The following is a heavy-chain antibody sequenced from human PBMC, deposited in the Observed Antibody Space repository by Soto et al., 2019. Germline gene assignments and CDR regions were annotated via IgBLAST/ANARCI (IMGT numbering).Heavy chain of an antibody. CDR1: GFTFSSYG. CDR2: IWYDGSNK. V-gene: IGHV3-33*01. D-gene: IGHD3-10*01. Sequence: QVQLVESGGGVGQPGRSLRLSCAASGFTFSSYGMHWVRQAPGKGLEWAAVIWYDGSNKYYADSVEGRFTISRDNSKNMLYLQMNSLRAEDTAVYYCARDEGLGVNYYYYGMDVWGQGTTVTVSS. J-gene: IGHJ6*02. CDR3: ARDEGLGVNYYYYGMDV.